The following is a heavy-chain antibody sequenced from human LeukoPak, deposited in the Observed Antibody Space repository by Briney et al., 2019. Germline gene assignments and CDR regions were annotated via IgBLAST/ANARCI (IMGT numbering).Heavy chain of an antibody. CDR1: GYSFTNYW. Sequence: GESLQISCKGSGYSFTNYWIAWVRQMPGRGLEWMVIINPSDSDTRYSPSLQGQVTISADKSISTAYLQWSSLKASDSAMYYCARAWNFDYWGQGTLVTVSS. V-gene: IGHV5-51*01. J-gene: IGHJ4*02. D-gene: IGHD1-1*01. CDR2: INPSDSDT. CDR3: ARAWNFDY.